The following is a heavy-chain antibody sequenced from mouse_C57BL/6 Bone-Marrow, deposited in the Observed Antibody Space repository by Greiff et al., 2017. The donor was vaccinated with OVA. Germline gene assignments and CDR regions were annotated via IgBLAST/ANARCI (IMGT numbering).Heavy chain of an antibody. CDR2: ISSGGDYI. J-gene: IGHJ1*03. D-gene: IGHD1-1*01. CDR1: GFTFSSYA. Sequence: EVKLVESGEGLVKPGGSLKLSCAASGFTFSSYAMSWVRQTPEKRLEWVAYISSGGDYIYYADTVQGRFTISRDNARNTLYLQMSSLKSEDTAMYYCTREDYYGSYWYFDVWGTGTTVTVSS. V-gene: IGHV5-9-1*02. CDR3: TREDYYGSYWYFDV.